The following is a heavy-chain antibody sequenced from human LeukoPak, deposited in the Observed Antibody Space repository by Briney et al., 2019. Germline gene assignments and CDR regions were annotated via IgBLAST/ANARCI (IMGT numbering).Heavy chain of an antibody. CDR1: GYTFTGYY. V-gene: IGHV1-2*06. CDR3: ARDPNSSSNPDY. J-gene: IGHJ4*02. CDR2: INPNSGGT. Sequence: EASVKVSCKASGYTFTGYYMDWVRQAPGQGLEWMGRINPNSGGTNYAQKFQGRVTMTRDTSISTAYMELSRLRSDDTTVYYCARDPNSSSNPDYWGQGTLVTVSS. D-gene: IGHD6-6*01.